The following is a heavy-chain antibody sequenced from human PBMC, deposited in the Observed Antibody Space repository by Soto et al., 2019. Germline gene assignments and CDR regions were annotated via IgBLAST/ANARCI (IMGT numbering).Heavy chain of an antibody. Sequence: GASVKVSCKASGGTFSSYAISWVRQAPGQGLEWMGGIIPIFGTANYAQKFQGRVTITADESTSTAYMELSSLRSEDTAVYYCARAPPGPNNWNPRGYFDYWGQGTLVTVSS. CDR1: GGTFSSYA. CDR3: ARAPPGPNNWNPRGYFDY. D-gene: IGHD1-20*01. V-gene: IGHV1-69*13. CDR2: IIPIFGTA. J-gene: IGHJ4*02.